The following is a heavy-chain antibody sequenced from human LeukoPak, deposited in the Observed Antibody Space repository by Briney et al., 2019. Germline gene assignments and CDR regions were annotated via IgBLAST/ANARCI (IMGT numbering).Heavy chain of an antibody. V-gene: IGHV1-69*13. J-gene: IGHJ6*02. CDR3: ATPRSGIDYYYGMDV. D-gene: IGHD3-10*01. CDR2: IIPIFGTA. Sequence: SVKVSCKASGGTFSSYAISWVRQAPGQGLKWMGGIIPIFGTANYAQKFQGRVTITADESTSTAYMELSSLRSEDTAVYYCATPRSGIDYYYGMDVWGQGTTVTVSS. CDR1: GGTFSSYA.